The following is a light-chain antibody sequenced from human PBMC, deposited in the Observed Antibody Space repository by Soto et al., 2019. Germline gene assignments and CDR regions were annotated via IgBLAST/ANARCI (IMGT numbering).Light chain of an antibody. CDR2: DAS. CDR3: QQYHWAPDT. Sequence: EIVMMQFPATLSVSPGERVTLSCRASQSVSQSVTTNLAWYQQKPGQAPRLLIFDASARAVDIPGRFSGSGSGTDFTLTVSRLEPEDFAMYYCQQYHWAPDTFGQGTRLEIK. V-gene: IGKV3D-15*02. CDR1: QSVSQSVTTN. J-gene: IGKJ5*01.